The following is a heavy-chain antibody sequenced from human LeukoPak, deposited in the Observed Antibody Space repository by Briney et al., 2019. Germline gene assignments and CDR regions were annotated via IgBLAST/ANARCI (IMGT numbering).Heavy chain of an antibody. D-gene: IGHD7-27*01. J-gene: IGHJ4*02. V-gene: IGHV3-74*01. CDR2: INSDGSST. CDR1: GFTFSSYW. CDR3: ARGPSGWGSLDS. Sequence: GGSPRLSCAASGFTFSSYWMHWVRQAPGKGLVRVSRINSDGSSTNYADSVKGRFTISRDNAKNTLYLQVKSLRAGDTAVYYCARGPSGWGSLDSWGQGTLVTVSS.